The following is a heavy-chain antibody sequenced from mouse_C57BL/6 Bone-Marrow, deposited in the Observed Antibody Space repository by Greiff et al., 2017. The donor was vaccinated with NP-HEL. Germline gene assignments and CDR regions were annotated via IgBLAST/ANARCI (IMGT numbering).Heavy chain of an antibody. J-gene: IGHJ4*01. CDR3: ARRENYYGPYYAMDY. CDR2: IDPNSGGT. Sequence: QVQLKQPGAELVKPGASVKLSCKASGYTFTSYWMHWVKQRPGRGLEWIGRIDPNSGGTKYNEKFKSKATLTVDKPSSTAYMQLSSLTSEDSEVYYCARRENYYGPYYAMDYWGKEPQSPSPQ. CDR1: GYTFTSYW. D-gene: IGHD1-2*01. V-gene: IGHV1-72*01.